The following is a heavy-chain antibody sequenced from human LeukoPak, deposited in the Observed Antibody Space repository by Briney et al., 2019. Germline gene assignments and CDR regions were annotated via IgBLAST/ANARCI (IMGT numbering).Heavy chain of an antibody. CDR1: GFTFSSYA. J-gene: IGHJ4*02. V-gene: IGHV3-23*01. CDR2: ISGSGGST. D-gene: IGHD3-9*01. CDR3: AKPTVSDWSVYYFDY. Sequence: PGGSLRLSCAASGFTFSSYAMSWVRQAPGKGLEWVSAISGSGGSTYYADSVKGRFTISRDNSKNTLYLQMNSLRAEDTAVYYCAKPTVSDWSVYYFDYWGQGTLVTVSS.